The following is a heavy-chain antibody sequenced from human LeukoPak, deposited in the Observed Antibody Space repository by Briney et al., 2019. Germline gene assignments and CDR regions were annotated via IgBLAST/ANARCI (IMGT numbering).Heavy chain of an antibody. CDR2: IIPILGIA. V-gene: IGHV1-69*04. CDR3: ARGGAPYDSSGYYYGY. J-gene: IGHJ4*02. D-gene: IGHD3-22*01. Sequence: GASVKVSCKASGGTFSSYAISWVRQAPGQGLEWMGRIIPILGIANYAQKFQGRVTITADKSTSTAYMELSSLRSEDTAVYYCARGGAPYDSSGYYYGYWGQGTLVTVSS. CDR1: GGTFSSYA.